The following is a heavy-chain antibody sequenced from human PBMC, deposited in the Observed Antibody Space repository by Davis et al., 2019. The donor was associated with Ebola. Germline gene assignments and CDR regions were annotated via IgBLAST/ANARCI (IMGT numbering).Heavy chain of an antibody. V-gene: IGHV4-59*08. Sequence: PSETLSLTCTVSGGSTSSYYWSWIRQPPGKGLEWIGYIYYSGSTNYNPSLKSRVTISVDTSKNQFSLKLSSVTAADTAVYYCARQGASKDYYYYGMDVWGQGTTVTVSS. CDR3: ARQGASKDYYYYGMDV. CDR2: IYYSGST. D-gene: IGHD4-11*01. CDR1: GGSTSSYY. J-gene: IGHJ6*02.